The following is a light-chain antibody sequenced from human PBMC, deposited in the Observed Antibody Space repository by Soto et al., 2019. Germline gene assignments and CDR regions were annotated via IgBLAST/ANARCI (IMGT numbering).Light chain of an antibody. V-gene: IGKV4-1*01. CDR2: WPS. J-gene: IGKJ1*01. CDR1: QSVLYSSNNKKY. CDR3: QKYYSMART. Sequence: DIVMTQSPDSLAVSLGEVATINCKYSQSVLYSSNNKKYLAWYQQKPGQPPKLLIYWPSTRESGVPDRFSGSESETASTLTFRSLQSQDCAVCYCQKYYSMARTLGQATRVEIK.